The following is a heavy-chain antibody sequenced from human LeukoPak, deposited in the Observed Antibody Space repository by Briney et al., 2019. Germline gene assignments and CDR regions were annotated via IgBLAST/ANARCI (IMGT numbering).Heavy chain of an antibody. CDR2: IIPILGIA. Sequence: SVKVSCKASGGTFSSYAISWVRQAPGQGLEWMGRIIPILGIANYAQRFQGRVTITADKSTSTAYMELSSLRSEDTAVYYCATEYRSCYDYWGQGTLVTVSS. J-gene: IGHJ4*02. CDR3: ATEYRSCYDY. CDR1: GGTFSSYA. D-gene: IGHD2-15*01. V-gene: IGHV1-69*04.